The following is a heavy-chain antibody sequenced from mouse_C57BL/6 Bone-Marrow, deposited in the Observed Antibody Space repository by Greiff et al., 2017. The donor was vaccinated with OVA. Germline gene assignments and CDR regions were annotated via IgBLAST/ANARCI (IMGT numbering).Heavy chain of an antibody. CDR1: GYTFTSYW. CDR3: AIWVANFPNYYAMDY. J-gene: IGHJ4*01. CDR2: IDPSDSYT. D-gene: IGHD1-1*02. Sequence: QVQLQQPGAELVMPGASVKLSCKASGYTFTSYWMHWVKQRPGQGLEWIGEIDPSDSYTNYNQKFKGKATLTVDKSSSTAYMQLSSLTSEDSAVYYCAIWVANFPNYYAMDYWGQGTSVTVSS. V-gene: IGHV1-69*01.